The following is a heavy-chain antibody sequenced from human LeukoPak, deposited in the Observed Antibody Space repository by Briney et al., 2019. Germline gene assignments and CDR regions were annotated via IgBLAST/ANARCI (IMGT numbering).Heavy chain of an antibody. CDR2: IYHSGST. D-gene: IGHD3-22*01. CDR1: GYSISSGYY. V-gene: IGHV4-38-2*02. CDR3: ASAIGTYYYDSSGYFDY. J-gene: IGHJ4*02. Sequence: SETLSLTCTVSGYSISSGYYWGWIRQPPGKGLEWIGSIYHSGSTNYNPSLKSRVTISVDTSKNQFSLKLSSVTAADTAVYYCASAIGTYYYDSSGYFDYWGQGTLVTVSS.